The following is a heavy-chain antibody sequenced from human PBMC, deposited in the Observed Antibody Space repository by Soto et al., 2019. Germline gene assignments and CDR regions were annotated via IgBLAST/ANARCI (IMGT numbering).Heavy chain of an antibody. CDR3: ARGQGGYSYPNWFDP. Sequence: QVQLQQWGAGLLKPSETLSLTCAVYGGSFSGYYWSWIRQPPGKGLEWIGEINHSGSTNYNPSLTSRVTISVDTSKNQFSLPLSSVPAADTAVYYCARGQGGYSYPNWFDPWGQGTLVTVSS. J-gene: IGHJ5*02. CDR2: INHSGST. V-gene: IGHV4-34*01. D-gene: IGHD5-18*01. CDR1: GGSFSGYY.